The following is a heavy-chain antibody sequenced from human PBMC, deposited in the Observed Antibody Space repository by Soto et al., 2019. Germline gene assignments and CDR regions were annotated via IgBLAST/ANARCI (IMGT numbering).Heavy chain of an antibody. CDR2: IYHSGST. V-gene: IGHV4-4*02. D-gene: IGHD5-18*01. CDR1: GGSISSSNW. CDR3: ARGVDTDMGLLGMDV. Sequence: SETLSLTCAVSGGSISSSNWWSWVRQPPGKGLEWIGEIYHSGSTNYNPSLKSRVTISVDKSKNQFSLKLSSVTAADTAVYYCARGVDTDMGLLGMDVWGKGTTVNVSS. J-gene: IGHJ6*04.